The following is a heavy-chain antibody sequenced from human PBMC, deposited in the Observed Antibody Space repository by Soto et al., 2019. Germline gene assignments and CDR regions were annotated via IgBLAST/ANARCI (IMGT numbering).Heavy chain of an antibody. CDR1: GFTFSSYW. CDR2: INSDGSST. Sequence: GGSLRLSCAASGFTFSSYWMHWVRQAPGKGLVWVSRINSDGSSTSYADSVKGRFTISRDNAKNTLYLQMNSLRAEDTAVYYCARDLLAAAGGYYYYYGMDVWGQGTTVTVSS. J-gene: IGHJ6*02. CDR3: ARDLLAAAGGYYYYYGMDV. V-gene: IGHV3-74*01. D-gene: IGHD6-13*01.